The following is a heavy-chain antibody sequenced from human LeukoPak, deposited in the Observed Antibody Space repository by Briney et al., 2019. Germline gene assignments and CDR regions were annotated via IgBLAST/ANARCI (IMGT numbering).Heavy chain of an antibody. J-gene: IGHJ4*02. Sequence: GGSLRLSCVASGFNFSTYAMNGGRQVPGKGLEWISGISGRGGDRHDAESVRGRFTISRDDSKNTLYLQMNSLRAEDTAIYYCAKDWGFTLRDGGMFDYWGQGTLVTVSS. CDR1: GFNFSTYA. V-gene: IGHV3-23*01. CDR2: ISGRGGDR. CDR3: AKDWGFTLRDGGMFDY. D-gene: IGHD5-24*01.